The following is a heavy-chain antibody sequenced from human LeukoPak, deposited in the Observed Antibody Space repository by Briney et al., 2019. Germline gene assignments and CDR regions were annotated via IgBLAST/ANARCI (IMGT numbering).Heavy chain of an antibody. V-gene: IGHV5-51*01. CDR3: ARLGGKMTIDY. D-gene: IGHD4-23*01. Sequence: GASLQISCQGSGFLFTSYWIGWVRQLPGKGLEWMGIIYPGDSDTKYSPSFQGQVTISDDKSISTAYLEWSSLKASDTAKYYCARLGGKMTIDYWGQGTLVTVSS. CDR2: IYPGDSDT. CDR1: GFLFTSYW. J-gene: IGHJ4*02.